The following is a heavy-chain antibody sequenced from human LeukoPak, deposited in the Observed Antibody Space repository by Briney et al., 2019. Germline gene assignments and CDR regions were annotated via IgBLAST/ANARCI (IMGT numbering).Heavy chain of an antibody. Sequence: SETLSFTCTVSGGSISRYYWSWIRQPPGKGLEWNGYIYFSGATNYNPSLKSRVTISVDTSKNQFSLKLSSVTAADTAVYYCAREDPQTTVPEGLDVWGQGTTVIVSS. D-gene: IGHD4-17*01. CDR1: GGSISRYY. J-gene: IGHJ6*02. CDR2: IYFSGAT. V-gene: IGHV4-59*01. CDR3: AREDPQTTVPEGLDV.